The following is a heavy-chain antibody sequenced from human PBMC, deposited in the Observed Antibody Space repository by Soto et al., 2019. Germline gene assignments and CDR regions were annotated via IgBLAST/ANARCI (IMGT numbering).Heavy chain of an antibody. CDR3: ARSRSVADFNDYGGNYHGFDI. V-gene: IGHV1-69*01. D-gene: IGHD4-17*01. CDR1: GGSVNSHA. CDR2: IIPMFGTP. J-gene: IGHJ3*02. Sequence: QVQLEQSGAEVKKAGSSVKVSCKAFGGSVNSHAISWVRQAPGQGLEWMGGIIPMFGTPTYAQRFQAGVTISADESKSTVYLDLSSLRSEDTAMYYCARSRSVADFNDYGGNYHGFDIWGQAAMVPVSS.